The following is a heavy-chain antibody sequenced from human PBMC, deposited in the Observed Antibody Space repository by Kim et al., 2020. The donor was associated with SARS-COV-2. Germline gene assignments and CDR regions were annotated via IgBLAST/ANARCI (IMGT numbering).Heavy chain of an antibody. D-gene: IGHD2-2*02. CDR1: GASVSSSSYF. V-gene: IGHV4-61*01. Sequence: SETLSLTCTVSGASVSSSSYFWSWIRQSPGKGLEWIGYIYYSGSTNYFPSLTSRVTFSRDTSKYQFSLRLSSVTAADTAVYYCARGTRYCSSSGCYIDA. CDR2: IYYSGST. CDR3: ARGTRYCSSSGCYIDA. J-gene: IGHJ3*01.